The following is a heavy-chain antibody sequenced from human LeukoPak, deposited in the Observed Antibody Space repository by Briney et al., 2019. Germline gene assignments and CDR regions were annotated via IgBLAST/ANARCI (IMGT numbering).Heavy chain of an antibody. V-gene: IGHV3-30-3*01. CDR2: ISYDGSNK. CDR1: GFTFSSYA. J-gene: IGHJ4*02. CDR3: ARDKNLYGDTCLWH. Sequence: GGSLRLSCAASGFTFSSYAMHWVRQAPGEGLAWVAVISYDGSNKYYADSVKGRFTISRDNSKNTLYLQMNSLRAEDTAVYFCARDKNLYGDTCLWHWGQGTLVTVSS. D-gene: IGHD2-15*01.